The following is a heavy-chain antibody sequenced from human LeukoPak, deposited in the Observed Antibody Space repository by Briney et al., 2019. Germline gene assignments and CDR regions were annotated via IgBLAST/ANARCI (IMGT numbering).Heavy chain of an antibody. Sequence: GGSLRLSCAASGFTVSSNYMSWVRQAPGKGLEWVSVIYSGGSTYYADSVKGRFAISRDNSKNTLYLQMNSLRAEDTAVYYCARVRPRVGAEYYFDYWGQGTLVTVSS. J-gene: IGHJ4*02. CDR3: ARVRPRVGAEYYFDY. D-gene: IGHD1-26*01. CDR1: GFTVSSNY. V-gene: IGHV3-53*01. CDR2: IYSGGST.